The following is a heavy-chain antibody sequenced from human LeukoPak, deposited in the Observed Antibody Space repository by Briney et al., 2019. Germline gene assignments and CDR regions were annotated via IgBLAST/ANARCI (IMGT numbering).Heavy chain of an antibody. D-gene: IGHD3-10*01. Sequence: GGSLRLSCAASGFTFSSYWMSWVRQAPGKGLEWVANIKQDGSEKYYVDSVKGRFTISRDNAKNSLYLQMNSLRAEDTAVYYCARVSIFMVRGVIDYYYYYGMDAWGQGTTVTVSS. CDR2: IKQDGSEK. J-gene: IGHJ6*02. V-gene: IGHV3-7*01. CDR1: GFTFSSYW. CDR3: ARVSIFMVRGVIDYYYYYGMDA.